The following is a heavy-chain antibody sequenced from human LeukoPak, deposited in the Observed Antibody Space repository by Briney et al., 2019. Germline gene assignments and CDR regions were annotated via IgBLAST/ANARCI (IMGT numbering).Heavy chain of an antibody. CDR2: ISAYNGNT. V-gene: IGHV1-18*01. D-gene: IGHD3-22*01. CDR1: GYTFTSYG. CDR3: ATQSYYYDSSGEFDY. Sequence: ASVKVSCKASGYTFTSYGISWVRQAPGQGLEWMGWISAYNGNTNYAQKFQGRVTITADESTSTAYMELSSLRSEDTAVYYCATQSYYYDSSGEFDYWGQGTLVTVSS. J-gene: IGHJ4*02.